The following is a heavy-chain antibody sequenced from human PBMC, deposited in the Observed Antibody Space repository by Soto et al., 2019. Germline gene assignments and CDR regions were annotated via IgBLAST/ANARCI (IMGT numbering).Heavy chain of an antibody. Sequence: SETLSLTCTVSGGSISRGGYYWSWIRQHPGKGLEWIGYIYYSGSTYYNPSLKSRVTISVDTSKNQFSLKLSSVTAADTAVYYCASSPAYYYDSSGSDDAFDIWGQGTMVTVSS. CDR2: IYYSGST. J-gene: IGHJ3*02. D-gene: IGHD3-22*01. CDR3: ASSPAYYYDSSGSDDAFDI. CDR1: GGSISRGGYY. V-gene: IGHV4-31*03.